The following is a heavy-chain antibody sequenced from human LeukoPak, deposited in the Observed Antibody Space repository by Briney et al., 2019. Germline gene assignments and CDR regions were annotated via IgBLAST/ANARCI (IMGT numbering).Heavy chain of an antibody. J-gene: IGHJ4*02. CDR2: ISYDGSNK. V-gene: IGHV3-30*04. Sequence: PGGSLRLSCAASGFTFSSYAMHWVRQAPGKGLEWVAVISYDGSNKYYADSVKGRFTISRDNSKNTLYLQMNSLRAEDTAVYYCARDFAPDIVVVPAGGFDYWGQGTLVTASS. CDR1: GFTFSSYA. CDR3: ARDFAPDIVVVPAGGFDY. D-gene: IGHD2-2*01.